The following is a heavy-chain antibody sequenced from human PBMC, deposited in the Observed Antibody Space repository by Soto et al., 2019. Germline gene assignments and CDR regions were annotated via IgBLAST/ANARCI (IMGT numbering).Heavy chain of an antibody. CDR2: ISSSGDTI. D-gene: IGHD1-26*01. V-gene: IGHV3-11*01. CDR3: ARTHSDPYYYYAGMDV. CDR1: EFPFSDYY. J-gene: IGHJ6*02. Sequence: QVQLVESGGGLVKPGGSLRLSCAASEFPFSDYYMNWVRQAPGKGLEWVSYISSSGDTIYYADSVKCRFTTSRDNAKSSLYLQINSLRAEDTAVYFRARTHSDPYYYYAGMDVWGQGTTVTVSS.